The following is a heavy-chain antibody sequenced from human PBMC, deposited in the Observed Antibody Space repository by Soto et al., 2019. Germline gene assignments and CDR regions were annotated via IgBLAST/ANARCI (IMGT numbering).Heavy chain of an antibody. J-gene: IGHJ4*02. Sequence: QLQLQESGPGLVKPSETLSLTCTVSGGSISTRHNFWGWIRQPPGKGLELIGSIFYNGDTYNNPSINSRITLSVDTSKNQFSLKLSSVTAADTAVYYCARYYGDYKKYFDYWGQGALVTVSS. CDR1: GGSISTRHNF. V-gene: IGHV4-39*01. CDR3: ARYYGDYKKYFDY. D-gene: IGHD4-17*01. CDR2: IFYNGDT.